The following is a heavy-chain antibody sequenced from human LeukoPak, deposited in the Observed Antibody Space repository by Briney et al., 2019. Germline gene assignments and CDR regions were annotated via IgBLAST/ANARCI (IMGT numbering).Heavy chain of an antibody. V-gene: IGHV3-23*01. CDR1: GFTFSSYA. CDR3: AKVIRASGGSSGWEDY. D-gene: IGHD6-19*01. CDR2: ISGSGGST. J-gene: IGHJ4*02. Sequence: GGSLRLSCAASGFTFSSYAMSWVRQAPGKGLEWVSAISGSGGSTYYADSVKGRFTISRDNSKNTLYLQMNSLRAEDTAVYYCAKVIRASGGSSGWEDYWGQGTLVTVSS.